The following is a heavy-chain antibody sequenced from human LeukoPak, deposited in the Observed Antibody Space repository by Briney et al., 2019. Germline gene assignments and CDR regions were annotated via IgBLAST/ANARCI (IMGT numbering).Heavy chain of an antibody. CDR3: AQTTTVTTIGPYFDY. D-gene: IGHD4-17*01. CDR2: IYWNDDK. CDR1: GFSLSTIGVG. V-gene: IGHV2-5*01. J-gene: IGHJ4*02. Sequence: SGPTLVNPTQTLTLTCTFCGFSLSTIGVGGGWIRQPPGKALEWLAFIYWNDDKRYSPSLKSRLTITKDTSKNQVVLTMTNMDPVDTATYYCAQTTTVTTIGPYFDYWGQGTLVTVSS.